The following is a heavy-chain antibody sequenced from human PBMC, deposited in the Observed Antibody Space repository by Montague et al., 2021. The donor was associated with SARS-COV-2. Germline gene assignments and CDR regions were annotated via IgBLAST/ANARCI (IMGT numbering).Heavy chain of an antibody. D-gene: IGHD3-9*01. CDR1: GGSINNYY. V-gene: IGHV4-59*08. CDR2: IYYSGST. J-gene: IGHJ6*02. Sequence: SETLSLTCTVSGGSINNYYWSWIRQPPGRGLEWIGYIYYSGSTKYNPSLKSRVTMSIDTSKNQFSLRLNSVTAADTAVYFCARATYVDLASIYYYVMDVWGQGTTVTVSS. CDR3: ARATYVDLASIYYYVMDV.